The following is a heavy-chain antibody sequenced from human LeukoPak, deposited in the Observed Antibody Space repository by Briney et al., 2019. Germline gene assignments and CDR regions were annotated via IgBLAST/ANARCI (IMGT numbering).Heavy chain of an antibody. J-gene: IGHJ6*03. D-gene: IGHD6-6*01. Sequence: SETLSLTCTVSGGSISSGSYYWSWIRQPAGKGLEWIGRIYTSGSTNYNPSLKSRVTISVDTSKNQFSLKLGSVTAADTAVYYCARETPEQLVFYYYYMDVWGKGTTVTVSS. CDR2: IYTSGST. CDR3: ARETPEQLVFYYYYMDV. V-gene: IGHV4-61*02. CDR1: GGSISSGSYY.